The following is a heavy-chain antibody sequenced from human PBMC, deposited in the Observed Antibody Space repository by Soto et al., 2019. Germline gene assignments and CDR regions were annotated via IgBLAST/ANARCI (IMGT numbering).Heavy chain of an antibody. V-gene: IGHV3-30*18. J-gene: IGHJ4*02. CDR2: ISYDGSNK. CDR3: AKDRGCSSTSCPVDF. Sequence: QVQLVESGGGVVQPGRSLRLSCAASGFTFSSYGMHWVRQAPGKGLEWVAVISYDGSNKYYVDSVKGRFTISRDNSKNTLYLQMNSLRAEDTAVYYCAKDRGCSSTSCPVDFWGQGTLVTVSS. CDR1: GFTFSSYG. D-gene: IGHD2-2*01.